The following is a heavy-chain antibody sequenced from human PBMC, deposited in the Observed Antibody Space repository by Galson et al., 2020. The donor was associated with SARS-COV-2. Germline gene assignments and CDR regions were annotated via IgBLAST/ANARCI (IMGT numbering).Heavy chain of an antibody. CDR2: INDSGST. CDR1: GGSFSGYY. J-gene: IGHJ6*03. Sequence: SETLSLTCAVYGGSFSGYYWSWIRQPPGKGLEWIGEINDSGSTNYSPSLKSRVTISVDTSKNQFSLNLRSLTASDTGLYYCARGHRGVVPAPILGLGPFYSYYYMDVWGKGTTVTVSS. CDR3: ARGHRGVVPAPILGLGPFYSYYYMDV. V-gene: IGHV4-34*01. D-gene: IGHD2-2*01.